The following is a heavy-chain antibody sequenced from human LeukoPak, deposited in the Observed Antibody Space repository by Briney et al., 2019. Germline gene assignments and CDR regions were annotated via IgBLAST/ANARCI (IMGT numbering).Heavy chain of an antibody. CDR3: AKGDYYGSGNYYYMDV. J-gene: IGHJ6*03. V-gene: IGHV4-59*01. CDR1: GASITSYY. Sequence: PSETLSLTCAVSGASITSYYWTWIRQPPGKGLEWIGYIYYSGSTNYNPSLKSRVTISVDTSKNQFSLKLSSVTAADTAVYYCAKGDYYGSGNYYYMDVWGKGTTVTISS. D-gene: IGHD3-10*01. CDR2: IYYSGST.